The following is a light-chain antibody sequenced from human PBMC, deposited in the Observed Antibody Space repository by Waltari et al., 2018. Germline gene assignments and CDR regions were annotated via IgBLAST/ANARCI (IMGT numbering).Light chain of an antibody. Sequence: DIHMTQSPSTLSAFVGDRVTITCRASQRINSWLAWYQQKPGKAPKLLIYDASGLQSGVPSRFSGSGSGTDFTLTISSLQPDDFATYYCQQYNTYSITFGQGTRVEIK. CDR3: QQYNTYSIT. CDR2: DAS. CDR1: QRINSW. J-gene: IGKJ5*01. V-gene: IGKV1-5*01.